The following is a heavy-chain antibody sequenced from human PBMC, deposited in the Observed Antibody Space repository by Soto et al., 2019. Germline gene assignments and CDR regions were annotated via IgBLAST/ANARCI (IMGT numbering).Heavy chain of an antibody. CDR2: IYYSGST. Sequence: QVQLQESGPGLVKPSQTLSITCTVSGGSISNGDYYWSWIRQPPGKGLEWIGYIYYSGSTYYNPSLTSRVTISVDTSKNQFSLKLSSVTAADTAVYYWARALDPCYFDYWGQGTLVTVSS. J-gene: IGHJ4*02. CDR1: GGSISNGDYY. CDR3: ARALDPCYFDY. V-gene: IGHV4-30-4*01.